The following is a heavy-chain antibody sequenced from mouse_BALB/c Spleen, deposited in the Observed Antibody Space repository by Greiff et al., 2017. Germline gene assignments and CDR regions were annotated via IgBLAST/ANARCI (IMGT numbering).Heavy chain of an antibody. J-gene: IGHJ4*01. CDR2: IYPGRGIT. V-gene: IGHV1-55*01. CDR3: SRSGYYDYDYAMDD. D-gene: IGHD2-4*01. CDR1: GYTFTSYW. Sequence: QVQLQQSGAELVKPGASVKMSCKASGYTFTSYWINWVKQRPGQGLEWIGDIYPGRGITNYNEKFKSKATLTLDTSSSTAYMQLSSLTSEDSAVYYCSRSGYYDYDYAMDDWGQGTSVTVSS.